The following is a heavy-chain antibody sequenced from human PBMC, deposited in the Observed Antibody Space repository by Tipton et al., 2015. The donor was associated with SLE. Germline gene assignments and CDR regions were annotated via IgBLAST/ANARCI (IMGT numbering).Heavy chain of an antibody. D-gene: IGHD3-22*01. Sequence: GSLRLSCAAAGFTFSSYWMSWVRQAPGKGLEWVANIKQDGSEKYYVDSVKGRFTIYRDNAKNSLYLQMNSLRAEDNAVYYCARDSLPYYYYSSGYYWGQGTLITISS. J-gene: IGHJ4*02. CDR3: ARDSLPYYYYSSGYY. V-gene: IGHV3-7*01. CDR2: IKQDGSEK. CDR1: GFTFSSYW.